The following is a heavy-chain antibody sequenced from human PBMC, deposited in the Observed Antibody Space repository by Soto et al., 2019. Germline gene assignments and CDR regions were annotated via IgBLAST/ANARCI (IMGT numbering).Heavy chain of an antibody. CDR1: GGSFSGYS. D-gene: IGHD6-6*01. CDR3: ASGYSSSFDAFDI. CDR2: INHSGST. V-gene: IGHV4-34*01. Sequence: QVQLQQWGAGLLKPSETLSLTCAVYGGSFSGYSWSWIRQPPGKGLEWIGEINHSGSTNYNPSLKSRVTISVDTSKNQFSLKLSSVTAADTAVYYCASGYSSSFDAFDIWGQGTMVTVSS. J-gene: IGHJ3*02.